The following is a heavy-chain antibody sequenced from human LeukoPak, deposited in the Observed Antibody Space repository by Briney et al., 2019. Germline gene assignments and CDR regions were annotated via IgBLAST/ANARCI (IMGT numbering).Heavy chain of an antibody. D-gene: IGHD3-22*01. CDR2: IKQDGSEK. CDR1: GFTFSSYW. V-gene: IGHV3-7*03. CDR3: ARDSYYYDSSGYYFDY. Sequence: PGGSLRLSCAASGFTFSSYWMSWVRQAPGKGLEWVVNIKQDGSEKYYVDSVKGRFTISRDNAKNSLYLQMNSLRAEDTAVYYCARDSYYYDSSGYYFDYWGQGTLVTVSS. J-gene: IGHJ4*02.